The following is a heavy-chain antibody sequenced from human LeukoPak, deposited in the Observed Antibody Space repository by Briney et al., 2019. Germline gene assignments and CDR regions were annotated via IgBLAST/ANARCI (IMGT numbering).Heavy chain of an antibody. CDR2: INPSGGST. D-gene: IGHD1-26*01. CDR1: GYTFTSYY. Sequence: ASVKVSCKAFGYTFTSYYMHWVRQAPGQGLEWMGIINPSGGSTSYAQKFQGRVTMTRDTSTSTVYMELSSLRSEDTAVYYCARDNVVSGSYSKFGYWGQGTLVTVSS. J-gene: IGHJ4*02. CDR3: ARDNVVSGSYSKFGY. V-gene: IGHV1-46*01.